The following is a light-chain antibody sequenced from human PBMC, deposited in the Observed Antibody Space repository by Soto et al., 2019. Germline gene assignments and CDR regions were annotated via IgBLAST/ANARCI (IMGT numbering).Light chain of an antibody. CDR2: WAS. Sequence: IVMTQSPDSLAVSLGERATINCKSSKSVLYSSNNKNYLAWFQQKPGQHPKLLIYWASTRESGVPDRFSGSGSGTDFTLTISSLQAEDVAVYYCQQYDSTPLTFGGGTTVEIK. CDR1: KSVLYSSNNKNY. CDR3: QQYDSTPLT. J-gene: IGKJ4*01. V-gene: IGKV4-1*01.